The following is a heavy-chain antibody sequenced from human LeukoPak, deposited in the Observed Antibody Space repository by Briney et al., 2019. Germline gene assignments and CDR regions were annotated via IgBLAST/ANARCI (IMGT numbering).Heavy chain of an antibody. V-gene: IGHV4-4*09. Sequence: SETLSLTCTVSGGSISGYYWSWIRQPPGKGLEWIGYIYTSGSTNYNPSLKSRVTISVDTSKNQFSLRLSSVTAADTAMYFCARAYSRSYSHFDDWGQGPLVTVSS. CDR2: IYTSGST. CDR3: ARAYSRSYSHFDD. CDR1: GGSISGYY. D-gene: IGHD1-26*01. J-gene: IGHJ4*02.